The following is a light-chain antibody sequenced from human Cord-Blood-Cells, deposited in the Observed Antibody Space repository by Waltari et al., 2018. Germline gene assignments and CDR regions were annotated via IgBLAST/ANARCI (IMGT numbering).Light chain of an antibody. CDR2: YLS. Sequence: QSALTQPASVSGSPGQSITISCTGTSSDVGGYNYVSWYQQHPGKAPKLMIYYLSNRPSGVSNRFSGSKSGNTASLTISGLQAEDEADYYCSSYTSSSTWVFGGGTKLTVL. CDR3: SSYTSSSTWV. CDR1: SSDVGGYNY. V-gene: IGLV2-14*03. J-gene: IGLJ3*02.